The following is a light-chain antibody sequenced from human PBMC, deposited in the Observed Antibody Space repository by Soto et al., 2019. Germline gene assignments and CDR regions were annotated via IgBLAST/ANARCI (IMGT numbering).Light chain of an antibody. CDR3: QHRSIWPPTWT. J-gene: IGKJ1*01. CDR2: DTS. Sequence: EIVLTQSPATLSLSPGERATLSCRASQTISSNYLAWYQQKPGQAPRLLIYDTSDRSTGIPARFSGSGSGTDFTLPISSLEPEDFAVYYCQHRSIWPPTWTFGQGTKVEI. CDR1: QTISSNY. V-gene: IGKV3-11*01.